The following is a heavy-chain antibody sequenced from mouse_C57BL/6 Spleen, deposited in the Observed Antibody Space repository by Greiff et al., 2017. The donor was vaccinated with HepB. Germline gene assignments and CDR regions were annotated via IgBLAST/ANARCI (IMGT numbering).Heavy chain of an antibody. CDR1: GFTFSDYA. CDR3: ARKYYYGSHAMDY. D-gene: IGHD1-1*01. J-gene: IGHJ4*01. CDR2: ISSGSSNI. Sequence: DVQLVESGGGLVKPGGSLKLSCAASGFTFSDYAMHWVRQAPEKGLEWVAYISSGSSNIYYADTVKGRFTISRDNAKNTLCLQMTSLRSEDTAMYYCARKYYYGSHAMDYWGQGTSVTVSS. V-gene: IGHV5-17*01.